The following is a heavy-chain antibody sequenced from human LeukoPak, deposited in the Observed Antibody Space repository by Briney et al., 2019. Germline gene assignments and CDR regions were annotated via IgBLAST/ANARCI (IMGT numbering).Heavy chain of an antibody. CDR2: ISSSSSYI. CDR3: ARSPFASNSWFDP. Sequence: GGSLRLSCAASGFTFSSYSMNWVRQAPGKGLEWVSSISSSSSYIYYADSVKGRFTISRDNAKNSLYLQMNSLRAEDTAVYYCARSPFASNSWFDPWGQGTLVTVSS. D-gene: IGHD3-3*01. J-gene: IGHJ5*02. V-gene: IGHV3-21*04. CDR1: GFTFSSYS.